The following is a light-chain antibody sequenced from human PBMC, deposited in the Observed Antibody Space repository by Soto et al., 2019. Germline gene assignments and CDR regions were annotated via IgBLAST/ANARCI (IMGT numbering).Light chain of an antibody. Sequence: EIVLTQSPGTLSLSPGERATLSCRASQSINNRYLAWYQQKPGQAPRLLIYGASSRATGIPHRFSGSGSGTDFTLTISRLEPEDFAVYYCQQFGSAPGFTFGRGTKVEMK. CDR3: QQFGSAPGFT. V-gene: IGKV3-20*01. J-gene: IGKJ3*01. CDR1: QSINNRY. CDR2: GAS.